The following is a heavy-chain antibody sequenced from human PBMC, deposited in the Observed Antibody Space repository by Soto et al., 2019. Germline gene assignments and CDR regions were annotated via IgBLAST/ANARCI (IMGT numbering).Heavy chain of an antibody. D-gene: IGHD3-22*01. CDR3: AKGVYFYDSSQPDY. CDR2: ISGSGGST. V-gene: IGHV3-23*01. Sequence: EVQLLESGGGLVQPGGSLRLSCAASGFTFSSYAMSWVRQAPGRGLEWVSAISGSGGSTYYADSVKGRFTISRDNSKNTLYLQMNSLRAEDTAVYYCAKGVYFYDSSQPDYWGQGTLVTVSS. CDR1: GFTFSSYA. J-gene: IGHJ4*02.